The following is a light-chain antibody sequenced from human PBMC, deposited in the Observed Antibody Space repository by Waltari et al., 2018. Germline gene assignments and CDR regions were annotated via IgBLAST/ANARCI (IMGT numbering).Light chain of an antibody. J-gene: IGKJ1*01. CDR1: QSVSSY. Sequence: EIVLTQSPATLSLSPGERATPPCRASQSVSSYLAWYQQKPGQAPRLLIYDAYNRATGIPDRFSGSGSGTDFTLTISSLEPEDFAVYYCQQRFSWPTFGQGAKVEIK. CDR3: QQRFSWPT. V-gene: IGKV3-11*01. CDR2: DAY.